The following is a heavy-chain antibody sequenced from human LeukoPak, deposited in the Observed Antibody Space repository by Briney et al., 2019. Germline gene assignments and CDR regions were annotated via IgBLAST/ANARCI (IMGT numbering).Heavy chain of an antibody. J-gene: IGHJ4*02. CDR2: IYTSGST. V-gene: IGHV4-4*07. Sequence: SETLSLTCTVSGGSISSYYWSWIRQPAGKGLEWIGRIYTSGSTNYNPSLKSRVTMSVDTSKNQFSLKLSSVTAADTAVYYCARSLGYCTNGVCKHYFDYWGQGTLVTVSS. D-gene: IGHD2-8*01. CDR1: GGSISSYY. CDR3: ARSLGYCTNGVCKHYFDY.